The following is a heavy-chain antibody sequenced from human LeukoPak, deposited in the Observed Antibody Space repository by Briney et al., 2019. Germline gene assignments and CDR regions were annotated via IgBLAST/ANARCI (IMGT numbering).Heavy chain of an antibody. CDR2: IIPILGIA. Sequence: SVKVSCKASGYTFTSYGISWVRQAPGQGLEWMGRIIPILGIANYAQKFQGRVTITADKSTSTAYMELSSLRSEDTAVYYCARDGSNPISVWGQGTLVTVSS. J-gene: IGHJ4*02. V-gene: IGHV1-69*04. CDR3: ARDGSNPISV. D-gene: IGHD1-26*01. CDR1: GYTFTSYG.